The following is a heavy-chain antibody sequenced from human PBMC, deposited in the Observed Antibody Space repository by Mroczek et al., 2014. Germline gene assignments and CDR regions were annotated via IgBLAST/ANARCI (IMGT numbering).Heavy chain of an antibody. J-gene: IGHJ4*02. V-gene: IGHV4-61*02. CDR2: IYTSGST. Sequence: QVQLQESGPGLVKPSQTLSLTCTVSGGSISSGSYYWSWIRQPAGKGLEWIGRIYTSGSTNYNPSLKSRVTISVDTSKNQFSLKLSSVTAADTAVYYCATEVGMADIRIDYWGQGTLVTVSS. CDR3: ATEVGMADIRIDY. D-gene: IGHD5-24*01. CDR1: GGSISSGSYY.